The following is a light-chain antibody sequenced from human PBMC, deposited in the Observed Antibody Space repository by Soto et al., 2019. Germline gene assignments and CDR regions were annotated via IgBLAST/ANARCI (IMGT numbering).Light chain of an antibody. V-gene: IGKV1-5*03. Sequence: DIQMTQSPSTLSASVGDRVTITCRASQRISSWLAWYQQKPGKAPKLLIYEASILQSGAPSRLSGSGSGTEFTLTISSLQPDDFATYYCQHFLSYPLTFGGGTKVDI. CDR1: QRISSW. J-gene: IGKJ4*01. CDR3: QHFLSYPLT. CDR2: EAS.